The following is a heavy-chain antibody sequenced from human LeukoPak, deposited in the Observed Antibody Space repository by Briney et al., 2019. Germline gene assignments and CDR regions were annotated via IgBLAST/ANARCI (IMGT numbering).Heavy chain of an antibody. D-gene: IGHD3-3*01. CDR1: GGSISSNSYY. J-gene: IGHJ4*02. V-gene: IGHV4-39*01. CDR2: IYYSGST. CDR3: ARLLEWLAPLDY. Sequence: PSETLSLTCTVSGGSISSNSYYWGWIRQPPEKGLEWIGCIYYSGSTYYNPSLKSRVTISVDTSKNQFSLKLTSVTAADTAVYYCARLLEWLAPLDYWGQGTLVTVSS.